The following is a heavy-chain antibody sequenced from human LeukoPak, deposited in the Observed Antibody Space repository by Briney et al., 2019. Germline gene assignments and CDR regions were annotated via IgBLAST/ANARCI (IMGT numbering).Heavy chain of an antibody. V-gene: IGHV1-18*01. J-gene: IGHJ3*02. Sequence: ASVKVSCKASGYTFTNYGISWVRQAPGQGLEWMGWISAYNGHTKYAQKVQGRVTMTRDTSASTAYMELRSLRSDDTAVYYCARDGHRRYHYDSSGREDAFDIWGQGTMVTVSS. CDR3: ARDGHRRYHYDSSGREDAFDI. D-gene: IGHD3-22*01. CDR1: GYTFTNYG. CDR2: ISAYNGHT.